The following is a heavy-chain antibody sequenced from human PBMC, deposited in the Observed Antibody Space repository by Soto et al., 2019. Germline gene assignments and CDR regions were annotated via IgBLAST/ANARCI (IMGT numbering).Heavy chain of an antibody. D-gene: IGHD3-9*01. CDR2: IKSPTDRGTT. J-gene: IGHJ6*02. CDR3: STYDTDDSSTGWAFSYYYVMDV. V-gene: IGHV3-15*07. CDR1: AFTFIKAW. Sequence: EVQLVESGGGLVEPGGSLRLSCVASAFTFIKAWLNWVRQDPGKGLEWVGGIKSPTDRGTTDYAAFVKGRFTISRDESKSTVNLQMKNVNTEDTAVYYCSTYDTDDSSTGWAFSYYYVMDVWGQGTTVTVSS.